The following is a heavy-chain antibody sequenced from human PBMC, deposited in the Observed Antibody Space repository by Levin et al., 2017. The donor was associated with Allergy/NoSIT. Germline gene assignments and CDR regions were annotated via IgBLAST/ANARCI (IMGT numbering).Heavy chain of an antibody. Sequence: GGSLRLSCVASGFNFNTFWMAWVRQAPGKGLEWVANIKQDGSAANFVDSVMGRFTISRDNAKNSVSLQMNSLVSEDTAIYYCVRARPGEQKAFDFWGLGTLVTVSS. J-gene: IGHJ4*02. D-gene: IGHD1/OR15-1a*01. CDR3: VRARPGEQKAFDF. V-gene: IGHV3-7*01. CDR1: GFNFNTFW. CDR2: IKQDGSAA.